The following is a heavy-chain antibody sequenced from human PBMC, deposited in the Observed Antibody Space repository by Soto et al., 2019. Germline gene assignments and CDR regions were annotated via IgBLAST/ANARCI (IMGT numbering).Heavy chain of an antibody. D-gene: IGHD3-10*01. Sequence: QVQLVESGGGVVQPGRSLRLSCAASGFTFSNYAMHWVRQAPGKGLEWVALISYDGSNTYYADSVKGRFTISRDNSKNTLYLQRNCLRAEDTAVYYCARGLTVRGVISPPFDYWGQGTLVIVSS. CDR1: GFTFSNYA. CDR3: ARGLTVRGVISPPFDY. V-gene: IGHV3-30*04. CDR2: ISYDGSNT. J-gene: IGHJ4*02.